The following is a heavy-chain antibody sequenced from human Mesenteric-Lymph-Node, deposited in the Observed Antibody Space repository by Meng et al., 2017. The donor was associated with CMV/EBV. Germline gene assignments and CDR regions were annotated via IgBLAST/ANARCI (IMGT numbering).Heavy chain of an antibody. Sequence: ESLKISCTVSGGSISSSSFYWGWIRQSPGKGLEWIATIYYSGTSNYNPSLKSRVTVSVDTSKNQFSLKLSSVTAADTAVYYCARYYFTTAYYFDYWGQGTLVTVSS. CDR2: IYYSGTS. CDR3: ARYYFTTAYYFDY. D-gene: IGHD2/OR15-2a*01. CDR1: GGSISSSSFY. V-gene: IGHV4-39*07. J-gene: IGHJ4*02.